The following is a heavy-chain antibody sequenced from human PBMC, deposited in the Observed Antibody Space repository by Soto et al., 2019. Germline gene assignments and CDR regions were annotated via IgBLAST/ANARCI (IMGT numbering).Heavy chain of an antibody. CDR3: ARENYYALDY. V-gene: IGHV4-59*01. D-gene: IGHD3-10*01. Sequence: SETLSLTCTVSSGSISSYNWNWVRQPPGKGLEWIGFINYSGSTHYNPSPKSRVTISLDTSKNQFSLKLNSVTAADTAVYYCARENYYALDYWGPGTLVTVSS. CDR1: SGSISSYN. J-gene: IGHJ4*02. CDR2: INYSGST.